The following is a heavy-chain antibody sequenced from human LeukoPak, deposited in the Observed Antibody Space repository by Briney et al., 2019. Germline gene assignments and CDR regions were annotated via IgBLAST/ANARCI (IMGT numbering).Heavy chain of an antibody. Sequence: GGSLRLSCAASGFTFSDSWMTWVRQVPGKGREGVGRIKSKIDGETTEYAAPVEGRFTISRDDSKTTVYLQMSGLRTEDTALYYCTTDSGSFDVWGRGTMVTVSS. CDR1: GFTFSDSW. CDR3: TTDSGSFDV. V-gene: IGHV3-15*01. CDR2: IKSKIDGETT. J-gene: IGHJ3*01. D-gene: IGHD3-10*01.